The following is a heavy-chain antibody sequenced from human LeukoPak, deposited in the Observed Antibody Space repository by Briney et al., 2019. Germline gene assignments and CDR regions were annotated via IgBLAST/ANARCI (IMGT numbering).Heavy chain of an antibody. CDR1: GDSISSSGFY. D-gene: IGHD3-10*01. V-gene: IGHV4-39*01. CDR2: ISYSGST. J-gene: IGHJ4*02. CDR3: ARRVDSYGSGSYSYFDY. Sequence: PSETLSLTCTVSGDSISSSGFYWGWIRQPPGKGLEWIGSISYSGSTYYNPSLKSRVTMSVDTSKNQFSLRLSPVTAADTAVYYCARRVDSYGSGSYSYFDYWGQGTLVTVSS.